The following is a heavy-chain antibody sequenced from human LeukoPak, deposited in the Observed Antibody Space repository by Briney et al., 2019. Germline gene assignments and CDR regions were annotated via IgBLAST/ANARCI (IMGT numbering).Heavy chain of an antibody. D-gene: IGHD1-1*01. Sequence: GGSLRLSCAVSGFTFSSYWMHWVRQAPGKGLVWVSRIDRDGSRINYADSVKGRFIMSRDSSKNTLYLHMNNLRVEDTAVYSCVRRATKWYFDLWGRGTLVTVSS. CDR2: IDRDGSRI. V-gene: IGHV3-74*01. CDR1: GFTFSSYW. J-gene: IGHJ2*01. CDR3: VRRATKWYFDL.